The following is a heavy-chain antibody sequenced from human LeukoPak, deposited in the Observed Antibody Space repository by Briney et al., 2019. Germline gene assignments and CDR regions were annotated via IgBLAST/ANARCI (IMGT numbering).Heavy chain of an antibody. J-gene: IGHJ5*02. CDR3: ARGGWYGSGSYYKWWFDP. CDR1: GFSFSNFY. CDR2: ISSSSTYT. V-gene: IGHV3-11*06. Sequence: PGGSLRLSCAASGFSFSNFYMSWIRQAPGKGLEWVSYISSSSTYTNSADSVRGRLTISRDNAKNSLYLQMNSLRVEDTAVYYCARGGWYGSGSYYKWWFDPWGQGTLVTVSS. D-gene: IGHD3-10*01.